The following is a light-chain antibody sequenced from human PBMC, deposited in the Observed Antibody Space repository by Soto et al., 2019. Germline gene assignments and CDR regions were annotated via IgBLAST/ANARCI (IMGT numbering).Light chain of an antibody. CDR3: QHRSNWPAT. Sequence: EIVLTQSPATLSLSPGARATLSCRASQSVNTDLAWDQQKPGQAPRLLIYEGSKRATGIPARFSGSGSGTDFTLTIRSLEPEDFAVYYCQHRSNWPATFGQGTKVEIK. CDR2: EGS. CDR1: QSVNTD. J-gene: IGKJ2*01. V-gene: IGKV3-11*01.